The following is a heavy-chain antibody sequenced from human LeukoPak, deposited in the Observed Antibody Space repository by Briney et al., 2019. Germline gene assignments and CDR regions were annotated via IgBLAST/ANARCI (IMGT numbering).Heavy chain of an antibody. CDR3: AKDGAWLRFDD. Sequence: GGSLRLSCAGSGFPFSSHGMNWVRQAPGKGLEWVSGISPGGGPTYYADSVKVRFTISRDDSKNTLYLQMKNLRAEDTAVYYCAKDGAWLRFDDWGQGILVTVSS. D-gene: IGHD5-12*01. CDR2: ISPGGGPT. V-gene: IGHV3-23*01. J-gene: IGHJ4*02. CDR1: GFPFSSHG.